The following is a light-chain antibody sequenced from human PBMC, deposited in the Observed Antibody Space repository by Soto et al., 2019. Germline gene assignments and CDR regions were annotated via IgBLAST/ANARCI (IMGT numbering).Light chain of an antibody. CDR2: DAS. V-gene: IGLV3-21*02. CDR1: KIGSKI. J-gene: IGLJ1*01. CDR3: QVWASTDEFFV. Sequence: SYELTQPPSVSVAPGQTARITCGGDKIGSKIVHWYRQRPGQAPVAVVFDASDRPSGIPDRISASRSGDTATLTISRVDAGDEADHYCQVWASTDEFFVFGSGTKVTVL.